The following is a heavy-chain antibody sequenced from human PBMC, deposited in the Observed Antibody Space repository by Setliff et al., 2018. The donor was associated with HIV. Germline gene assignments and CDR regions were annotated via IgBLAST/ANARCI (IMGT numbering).Heavy chain of an antibody. CDR2: MHSSTAS. D-gene: IGHD3-10*02. V-gene: IGHV4-4*09. CDR1: GGSISGYY. Sequence: SETLSLTCDVPGGSISGYYWSWIRQPPGRGLEWAGYMHSSTASNYDPSLKTRVTMSVDTSNNQFSLRLSSVTAADTAVYYCARYFCPNDICSGFDIWGRGILVTVSS. J-gene: IGHJ4*02. CDR3: ARYFCPNDICSGFDI.